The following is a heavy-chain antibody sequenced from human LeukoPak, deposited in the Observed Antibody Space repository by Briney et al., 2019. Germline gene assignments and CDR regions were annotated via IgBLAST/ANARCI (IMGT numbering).Heavy chain of an antibody. V-gene: IGHV4-59*01. CDR3: ARDLYGDYAFDI. CDR1: GGSISSYY. CDR2: FYSSGNT. D-gene: IGHD4-17*01. Sequence: SETLSLTCTVSGGSISSYYWSWIRQPPGKGLEWLGYFYSSGNTKHNPSLKSRVTISVDTSKSQFSLKVSSVTAADTAVYYCARDLYGDYAFDIWGQGTLVTVSS. J-gene: IGHJ3*02.